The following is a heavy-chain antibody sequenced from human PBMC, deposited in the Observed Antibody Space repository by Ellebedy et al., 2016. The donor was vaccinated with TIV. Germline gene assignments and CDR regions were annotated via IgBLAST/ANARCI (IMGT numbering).Heavy chain of an antibody. D-gene: IGHD3-22*01. CDR2: ISGTGADT. Sequence: PGGSLRLSCEASGFTLSNYAMHWVRQAPGKGLEWVSSISGTGADTKYADSVQGRFTISRDNPKNTRYLQMDSLRVEDTAVYYCARKSYYYDFRRSFDYWGQGTLVSVSS. V-gene: IGHV3-23*01. CDR1: GFTLSNYA. CDR3: ARKSYYYDFRRSFDY. J-gene: IGHJ4*02.